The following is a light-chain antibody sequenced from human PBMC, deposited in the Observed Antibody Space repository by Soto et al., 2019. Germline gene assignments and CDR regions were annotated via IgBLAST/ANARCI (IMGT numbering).Light chain of an antibody. J-gene: IGLJ2*01. V-gene: IGLV2-8*01. CDR1: SSDVGGYNF. CDR2: EVS. Sequence: QSALTQPPSASGSPGQSVTIACTGTSSDVGGYNFVSWYQQHPGKAPKLMIYEVSKRPSGVPDRFSGSKSGNTASLTVSGLQADDEADYYCSSYAAFNNLRFGGGTKLTVL. CDR3: SSYAAFNNLR.